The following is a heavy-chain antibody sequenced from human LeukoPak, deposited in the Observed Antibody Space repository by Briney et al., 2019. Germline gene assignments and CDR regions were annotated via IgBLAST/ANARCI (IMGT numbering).Heavy chain of an antibody. Sequence: KPSETLSLTCIVSADSFGNYFWSWIRQPAEKGLEWIGRINTRGSTNYNPSLKSRVTMSVDRTKNQFSLKLRSVTAADTAVYYCARAASGYSSSWSLFDQWGQGTLVTVSS. J-gene: IGHJ4*02. V-gene: IGHV4-4*07. CDR3: ARAASGYSSSWSLFDQ. CDR1: ADSFGNYF. CDR2: INTRGST. D-gene: IGHD6-13*01.